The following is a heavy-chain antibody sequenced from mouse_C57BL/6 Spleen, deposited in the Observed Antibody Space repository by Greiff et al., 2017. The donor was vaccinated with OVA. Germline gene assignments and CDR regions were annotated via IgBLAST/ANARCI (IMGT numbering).Heavy chain of an antibody. Sequence: VQRVESGAELMKPGASVKLSCKATGYTFTGYWIEWVKQRPGHGLEWIGEILPGSGSTNYNEKFKGKATFTADTSSNTAYMQLSSLTTEDSSIYYCARLSNYYGSRGAMDYWGQGTSVTVSS. CDR3: ARLSNYYGSRGAMDY. V-gene: IGHV1-9*01. CDR2: ILPGSGST. D-gene: IGHD1-1*01. J-gene: IGHJ4*01. CDR1: GYTFTGYW.